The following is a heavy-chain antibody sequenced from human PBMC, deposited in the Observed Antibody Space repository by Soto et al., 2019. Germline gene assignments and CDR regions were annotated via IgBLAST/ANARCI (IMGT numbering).Heavy chain of an antibody. V-gene: IGHV3-30-3*01. CDR1: GFTFSSYA. D-gene: IGHD2-15*01. J-gene: IGHJ4*02. CDR3: ARSGWWAAYYFDY. Sequence: QVQLVESGGGVVQPGRSLRLSCAASGFTFSSYAMHWVRQAPGKGLEWVAVISYDGSNKYYADSEKGRFTISRDNSKNKRYLQMDSLSAGDQDVYYYARSGWWAAYYFDYWGQGTLVTVSS. CDR2: ISYDGSNK.